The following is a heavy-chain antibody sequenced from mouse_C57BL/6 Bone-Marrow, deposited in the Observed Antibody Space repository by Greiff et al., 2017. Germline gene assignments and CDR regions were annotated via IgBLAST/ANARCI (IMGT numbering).Heavy chain of an antibody. Sequence: EVQLQESGGGLVQPGGSMKLSCVASGFTFSNYWMNWVRLSPESGLELVSQIRLKSDNYATHYAESVNGRFTISRDDSKRSVYLQMNNLRAESTVIYSCTGDYGSSWGQGTTLTVSS. CDR1: GFTFSNYW. D-gene: IGHD1-1*01. J-gene: IGHJ2*01. CDR3: TGDYGSS. CDR2: IRLKSDNYAT. V-gene: IGHV6-3*01.